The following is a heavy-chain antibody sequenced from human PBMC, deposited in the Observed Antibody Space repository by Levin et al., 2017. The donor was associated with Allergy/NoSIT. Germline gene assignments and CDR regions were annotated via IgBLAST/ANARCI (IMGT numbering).Heavy chain of an antibody. V-gene: IGHV4-39*07. CDR2: IYYSGTT. D-gene: IGHD1-26*01. Sequence: SETLSLTCTVSGGSISTTTYYWGWIRQPPGKGLEWIGSIYYSGTTYYNPSLKSRVTISVDTSKNQFSLKLPSVTAEDTAVYFCASQYSASSTWGYWGQRTLVNVSS. CDR3: ASQYSASSTWGY. CDR1: GGSISTTTYY. J-gene: IGHJ4*02.